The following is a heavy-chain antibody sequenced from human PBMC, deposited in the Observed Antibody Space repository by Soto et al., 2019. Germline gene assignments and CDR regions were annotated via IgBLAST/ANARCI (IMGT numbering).Heavy chain of an antibody. Sequence: PGGSLRLSCAASGFTFSSYSMNWVRQAPGKGLEWVSYISSGGSTIYYADPVKGRFTISRDNAKNSLYLQMNSLRDEDTAVYYCARDGAYNWNYAWFAPWGQGTLVTVSS. CDR3: ARDGAYNWNYAWFAP. CDR2: ISSGGSTI. J-gene: IGHJ5*02. D-gene: IGHD1-7*01. CDR1: GFTFSSYS. V-gene: IGHV3-48*02.